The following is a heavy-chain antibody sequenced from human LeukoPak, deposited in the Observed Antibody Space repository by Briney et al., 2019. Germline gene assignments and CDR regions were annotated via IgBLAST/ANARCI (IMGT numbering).Heavy chain of an antibody. Sequence: ASVKVSCKASGYTFTNYAMNWMRQAPGQGLEWMGWINTNTGNPTYVQGFTGRFVFSLDTSVSTAYLQINSLKAYDTAVYYCARGDGYSLADYWGQGTLVTVS. D-gene: IGHD5-24*01. J-gene: IGHJ4*02. CDR3: ARGDGYSLADY. CDR1: GYTFTNYA. V-gene: IGHV7-4-1*02. CDR2: INTNTGNP.